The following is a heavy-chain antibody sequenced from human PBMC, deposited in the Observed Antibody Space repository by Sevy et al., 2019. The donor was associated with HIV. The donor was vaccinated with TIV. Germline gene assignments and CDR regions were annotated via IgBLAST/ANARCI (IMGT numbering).Heavy chain of an antibody. J-gene: IGHJ6*02. D-gene: IGHD2-15*01. CDR2: ISSSSSYI. CDR3: ARVVAYCSGGSCFAGYYYGMDV. V-gene: IGHV3-21*01. CDR1: GFTFSSYN. Sequence: GGSLRLSCAASGFTFSSYNMNWVRQAPGKGLEWVSFISSSSSYIYYADSVKGRFTISRDNAKDSLYLQMNTLRAEDTAVYYCARVVAYCSGGSCFAGYYYGMDVWGQGTTVTVSS.